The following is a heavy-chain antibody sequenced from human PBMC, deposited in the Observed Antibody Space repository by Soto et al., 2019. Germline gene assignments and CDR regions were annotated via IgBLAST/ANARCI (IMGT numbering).Heavy chain of an antibody. V-gene: IGHV3-23*01. CDR3: AKDTSYDYVWDHGMDV. CDR2: ISGSGGST. D-gene: IGHD3-16*01. Sequence: GGSLRLSCAASGFTFSSYAMSWVRQAPGKGLEWVSAISGSGGSTYYADSVKGRFTISRDNSKNTLYLQMNSLRAEDTAVYYCAKDTSYDYVWDHGMDVWGQGTTVTVSS. J-gene: IGHJ6*02. CDR1: GFTFSSYA.